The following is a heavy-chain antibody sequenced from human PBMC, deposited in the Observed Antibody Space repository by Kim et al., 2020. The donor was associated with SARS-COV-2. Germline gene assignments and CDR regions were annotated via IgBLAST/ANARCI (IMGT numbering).Heavy chain of an antibody. Sequence: SETLSLTCTVSGGSISSGGYYWSWIRQHPGKGLEWIGYIYYSGSTYYNPSLKSRVTISVDTSKNQFSLKLSSVTAADTPVYYCARIYGSGHIDYWGQGTLVTVSS. CDR3: ARIYGSGHIDY. CDR2: IYYSGST. V-gene: IGHV4-31*03. CDR1: GGSISSGGYY. J-gene: IGHJ4*02. D-gene: IGHD3-10*01.